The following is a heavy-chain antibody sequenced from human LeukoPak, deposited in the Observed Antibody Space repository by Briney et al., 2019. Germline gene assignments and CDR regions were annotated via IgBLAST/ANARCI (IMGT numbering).Heavy chain of an antibody. CDR1: GGTFSSYV. CDR2: IIPIFGTA. D-gene: IGHD3-3*01. Sequence: SVKVSCKASGGTFSSYVISWVRQAPGQGLEWMGGIIPIFGTANYAQKFQGRVTIPAEESTSTAYMELSSLRSEDTAVYYCARSANLYDFWSGHHDYWGQGTLVTVSS. CDR3: ARSANLYDFWSGHHDY. J-gene: IGHJ4*02. V-gene: IGHV1-69*01.